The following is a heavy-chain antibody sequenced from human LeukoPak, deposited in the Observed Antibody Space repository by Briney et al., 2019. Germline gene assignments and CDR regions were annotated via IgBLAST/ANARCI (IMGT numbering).Heavy chain of an antibody. J-gene: IGHJ3*02. CDR3: ARPYRYCSSTSCSTGAFDI. CDR1: GGSFSGYY. CDR2: INHSGST. Sequence: SETLSLTCAVYGGSFSGYYWSWIRQPPGKGLEWIGEINHSGSTNYNPSLKSRVTISVDTSKNQFSLKLSSVTAADTAVYYCARPYRYCSSTSCSTGAFDIWGQGTMVTVSS. D-gene: IGHD2-2*01. V-gene: IGHV4-34*01.